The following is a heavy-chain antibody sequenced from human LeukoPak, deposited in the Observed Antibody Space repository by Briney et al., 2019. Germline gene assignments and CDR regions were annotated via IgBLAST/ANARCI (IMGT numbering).Heavy chain of an antibody. CDR3: AELGITMIGGV. J-gene: IGHJ6*04. CDR2: ISSSSSYI. Sequence: GGSLRLSCAASGFTFSSYWMSWVRQAPGKGLEWVSSISSSSSYIYYADSVKGRFTISRDNAKNSLYLQMNSLRAEDTAVYYCAELGITMIGGVWGKGTTVTISS. V-gene: IGHV3-21*01. CDR1: GFTFSSYW. D-gene: IGHD3-10*02.